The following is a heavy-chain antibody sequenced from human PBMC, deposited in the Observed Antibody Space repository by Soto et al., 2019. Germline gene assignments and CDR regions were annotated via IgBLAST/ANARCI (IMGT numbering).Heavy chain of an antibody. CDR3: AKDGSMITFGGVIAY. D-gene: IGHD3-16*01. CDR1: GFTFSSYA. Sequence: GGSLRLSCAASGFTFSSYAMSWVRQAPGKGLEWVSAISGSGGSTYYADSVKGRFTISRDNSKNMLYLQMNSLRAEDTAVYYCAKDGSMITFGGVIAYWGQGTLVTVSS. V-gene: IGHV3-23*01. J-gene: IGHJ4*02. CDR2: ISGSGGST.